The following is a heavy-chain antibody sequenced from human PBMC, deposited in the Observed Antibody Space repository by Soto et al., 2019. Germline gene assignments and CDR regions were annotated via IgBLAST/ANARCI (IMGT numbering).Heavy chain of an antibody. CDR3: ARDDSNYPGRYGMDV. CDR2: IIPILGTE. V-gene: IGHV1-69*01. D-gene: IGHD4-4*01. Sequence: QEQLVQSGAEVKTPGSSVKVSCKASGGSFSTYGINWVRQAPGQGLEWMGRIIPILGTENYAQKFRGRVSITADESASTAYMELSSLISEDTAVYYCARDDSNYPGRYGMDVWGQGTTVTVFS. CDR1: GGSFSTYG. J-gene: IGHJ6*02.